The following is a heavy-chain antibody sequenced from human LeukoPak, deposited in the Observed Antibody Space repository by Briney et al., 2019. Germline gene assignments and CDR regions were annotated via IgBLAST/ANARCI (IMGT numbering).Heavy chain of an antibody. D-gene: IGHD6-13*01. CDR2: ITVSGDST. Sequence: GGSLRLSRAASGFTFTTYAMSWVRQAPGKGLEWVSAITVSGDSTYYAGSVRGRFTISRDNSKNTLYLQMNSLRAEDTAVYYCALRYTTSWYFDDWGQGTLVTVSS. CDR1: GFTFTTYA. V-gene: IGHV3-23*01. CDR3: ALRYTTSWYFDD. J-gene: IGHJ4*02.